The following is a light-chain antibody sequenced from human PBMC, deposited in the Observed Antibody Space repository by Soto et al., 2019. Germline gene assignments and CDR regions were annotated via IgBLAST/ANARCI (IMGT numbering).Light chain of an antibody. CDR1: SSDVGTYNL. CDR3: CSHAGFGTYV. J-gene: IGLJ1*01. Sequence: QSALTQPASVSGSPGQSITISCTGTSSDVGTYNLVSWYQHHPGKAPKLIIYEGSKRPAGVSNRFSGSKSGNTASLTISGLQAEDEADYYFCSHAGFGTYVFGNGTKVTVL. CDR2: EGS. V-gene: IGLV2-23*01.